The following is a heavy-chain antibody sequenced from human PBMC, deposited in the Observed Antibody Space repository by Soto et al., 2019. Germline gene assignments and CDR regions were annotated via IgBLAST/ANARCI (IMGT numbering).Heavy chain of an antibody. D-gene: IGHD6-13*01. CDR1: GGSISRYS. J-gene: IGHJ4*02. Sequence: SETLSLTCTVSGGSISRYSWSWIRQPPGKGLEWIGHIHYSGNTNYNPSLKSRVTISIDTSRTQFSLKLSSVTAADTAVYYCARGMGSSWRKKFDFDYWGQGTLVTVSS. CDR2: IHYSGNT. CDR3: ARGMGSSWRKKFDFDY. V-gene: IGHV4-59*01.